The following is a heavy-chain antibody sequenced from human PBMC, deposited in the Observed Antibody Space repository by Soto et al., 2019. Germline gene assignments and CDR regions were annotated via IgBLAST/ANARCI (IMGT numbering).Heavy chain of an antibody. CDR3: ARDLAAAGPFAC. CDR2: ISAYNGTT. Sequence: QVQLVQSGAEVKKPGASVKVSCKASGYTFTNYAFSWVRQDPGQGLEWMGWISAYNGTTNYPQKLQGRVTMTTDKSTSTAYMELRSLRSDDTAVYYCARDLAAAGPFACWGQGTLVKVSS. V-gene: IGHV1-18*01. J-gene: IGHJ4*02. CDR1: GYTFTNYA. D-gene: IGHD6-13*01.